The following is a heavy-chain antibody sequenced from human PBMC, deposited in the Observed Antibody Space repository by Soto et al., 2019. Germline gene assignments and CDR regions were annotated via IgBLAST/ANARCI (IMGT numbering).Heavy chain of an antibody. CDR3: ARHPISARFGELLIDY. J-gene: IGHJ4*02. V-gene: IGHV4-59*08. D-gene: IGHD3-10*01. Sequence: SETLSLTCTVSGGSISSYYLSWIRQPPGKGLEWIGYIYYSGSTNYNPSLKSRVTISVDTSKNQFSLKLSSVTAADTAVYYCARHPISARFGELLIDYWGQGTPVTVSS. CDR2: IYYSGST. CDR1: GGSISSYY.